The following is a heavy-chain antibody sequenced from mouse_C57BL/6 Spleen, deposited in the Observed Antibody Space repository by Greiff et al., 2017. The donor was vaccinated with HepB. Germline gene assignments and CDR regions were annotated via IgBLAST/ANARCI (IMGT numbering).Heavy chain of an antibody. CDR3: TSRGWLLREAMDY. CDR2: IYPGNSDT. Sequence: VQLQQSGTVLARPGASVKMSCKTSGYTFTSYWMHWVKQRPGQGLEWIGAIYPGNSDTSYNQKFKGKAKLTAVTSASTAYMELSSLTNEDSAVYYCTSRGWLLREAMDYWGQGTSVTVSS. V-gene: IGHV1-5*01. J-gene: IGHJ4*01. D-gene: IGHD2-3*01. CDR1: GYTFTSYW.